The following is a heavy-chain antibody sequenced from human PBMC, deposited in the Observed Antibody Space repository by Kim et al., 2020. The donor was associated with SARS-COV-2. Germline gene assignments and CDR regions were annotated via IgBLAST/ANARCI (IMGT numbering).Heavy chain of an antibody. CDR3: SKTGVMDDDNYFCYY. J-gene: IGHJ6*01. D-gene: IGHD3-16*01. V-gene: IGHV3-23*01. CDR1: GFTFDIYV. CDR2: MRGRGVNK. Sequence: GGSLRLSCVASGFTFDIYVISVVRQAPGKGLEWVAVMRGRGVNKSYADAVRGRFTISRANSKNTLYLQMNRMRDEDTAPYDCSKTGVMDDDNYFCYY.